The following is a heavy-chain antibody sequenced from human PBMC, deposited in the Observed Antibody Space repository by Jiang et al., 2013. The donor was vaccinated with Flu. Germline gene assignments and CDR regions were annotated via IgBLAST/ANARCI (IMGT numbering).Heavy chain of an antibody. D-gene: IGHD1-26*01. V-gene: IGHV1-69*04. J-gene: IGHJ3*02. CDR1: GGTFSSYA. CDR2: IIPILGIA. CDR3: ARFYSPFLGATKQLSAFDI. Sequence: SGAEVKKPGSSVKVSCKASGGTFSSYAISWVRQAPGQGLEWMGRIIPILGIANYAQKFQGRVTITADKSTSTAYMELSSLRSEDTAVYYCARFYSPFLGATKQLSAFDIWGQGTMVTVSS.